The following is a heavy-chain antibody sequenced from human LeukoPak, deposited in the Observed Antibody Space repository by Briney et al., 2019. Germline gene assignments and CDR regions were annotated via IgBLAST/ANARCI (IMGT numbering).Heavy chain of an antibody. CDR3: AKDKWELLRSFDY. J-gene: IGHJ4*02. D-gene: IGHD1-26*01. Sequence: GGSLRLSCAASGFTFSSYSMTWVRQAPGKGLEWVSYISSSSSTIYYADSVKGRFTISRDNAKNSLYLQMNSLRAEDTALYYCAKDKWELLRSFDYWGQGTLVTVSS. V-gene: IGHV3-48*04. CDR1: GFTFSSYS. CDR2: ISSSSSTI.